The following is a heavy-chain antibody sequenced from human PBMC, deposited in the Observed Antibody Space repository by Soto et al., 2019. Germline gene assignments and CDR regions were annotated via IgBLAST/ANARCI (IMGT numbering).Heavy chain of an antibody. CDR2: IWYDGSNK. J-gene: IGHJ4*02. Sequence: QVQLVESGGGVVRLGGSWGPPLEGFGSPFSGFAITGAPRVQGRGLEGVAVIWYDGSNKYYADSVKGRFTISRDNSKNTLYLQMNSLRAEDTAVYYCARWGIAAGDYWGQGTLVTVSS. D-gene: IGHD6-13*01. V-gene: IGHV3-33*01. CDR1: GSPFSGFA. CDR3: ARWGIAAGDY.